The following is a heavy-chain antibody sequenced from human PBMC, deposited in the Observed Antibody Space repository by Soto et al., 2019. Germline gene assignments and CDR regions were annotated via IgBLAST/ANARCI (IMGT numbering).Heavy chain of an antibody. D-gene: IGHD2-8*01. CDR3: ARGHSTDCSNGVCSFFYNHEMDV. CDR2: IYDRGST. J-gene: IGHJ6*02. V-gene: IGHV4-61*01. CDR1: GGSLSGGTNY. Sequence: SETLSLTCTVSGGSLSGGTNYWSWVRQSPGKEMEWIGYIYDRGSTKYNPSLKSRVTISQDTSSNQFSLTMNSVGASDTAVYFCARGHSTDCSNGVCSFFYNHEMDVWGQGTTVTVSS.